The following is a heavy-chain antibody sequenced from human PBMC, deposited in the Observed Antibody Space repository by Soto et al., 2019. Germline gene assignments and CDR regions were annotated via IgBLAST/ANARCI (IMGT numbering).Heavy chain of an antibody. CDR1: GFTVSSNY. D-gene: IGHD6-6*01. J-gene: IGHJ6*02. CDR3: ARGDIAARQYYYYYGLDV. V-gene: IGHV3-53*01. Sequence: GGSLRLSCAASGFTVSSNYMSWVRQAPGKGLEWVSVIYSGGSTYYADSVKGRFTISRDNSKNTLYLQMNSLRAEDTAVYYCARGDIAARQYYYYYGLDVWGQGTTVTVSS. CDR2: IYSGGST.